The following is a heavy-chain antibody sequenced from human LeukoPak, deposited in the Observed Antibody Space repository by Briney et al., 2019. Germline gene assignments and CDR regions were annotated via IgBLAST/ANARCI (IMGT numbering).Heavy chain of an antibody. J-gene: IGHJ4*02. Sequence: ASVKVSCKASGYSFTSNYIHWVRQAPGQGLEWMGMIYPRDGSTSYAQKFQGRVTVTRDTSTSTVRMELSGLRSEDTAVYYCARDQEGFDYWGQGTLVTVSS. V-gene: IGHV1-46*01. CDR3: ARDQEGFDY. CDR1: GYSFTSNY. CDR2: IYPRDGST.